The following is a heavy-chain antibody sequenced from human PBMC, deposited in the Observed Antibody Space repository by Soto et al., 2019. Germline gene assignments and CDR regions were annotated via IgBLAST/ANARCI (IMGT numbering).Heavy chain of an antibody. CDR1: GFTFSTFA. J-gene: IGHJ4*02. D-gene: IGHD2-2*01. CDR3: STCVAGTVIIQPAAMPVDF. CDR2: IWSDGNHK. V-gene: IGHV3-33*01. Sequence: QVQLVESGGGVVQPGRSLRLSCAASGFTFSTFAMNWVRQAPGKGLERVAIIWSDGNHKFYADSVKGRFTISRDNSKNTLYRVMDSLGAEDTAIYYCSTCVAGTVIIQPAAMPVDFRGQGTLVTVSS.